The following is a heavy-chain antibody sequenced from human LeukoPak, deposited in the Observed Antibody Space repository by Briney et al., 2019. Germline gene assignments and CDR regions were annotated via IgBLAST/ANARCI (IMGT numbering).Heavy chain of an antibody. CDR1: GYSFTSYW. D-gene: IGHD2-15*01. V-gene: IGHV5-51*01. Sequence: NLGESLKICCKGSGYSFTSYWIGWVRQMPGKGLEWMGIIYPGDSDTRYSPSFQGQVTISADKSISTAYLQWSSMKASDTAMYYCARRRCSGGSCYSAYYFVYWGQGTLVTVSS. J-gene: IGHJ4*02. CDR2: IYPGDSDT. CDR3: ARRRCSGGSCYSAYYFVY.